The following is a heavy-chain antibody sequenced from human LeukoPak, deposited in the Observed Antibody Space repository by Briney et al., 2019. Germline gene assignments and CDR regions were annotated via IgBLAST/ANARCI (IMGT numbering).Heavy chain of an antibody. V-gene: IGHV1-2*06. CDR2: INPNSGGT. D-gene: IGHD3-16*01. J-gene: IGHJ6*03. CDR3: ARTEVGGNYYYYMDV. CDR1: GYTLTAYY. Sequence: GASVKVSCKASGYTLTAYYMHWVRQAPGQGLEWMGRINPNSGGTNYAQKFQGRVTMTRDTSISTAYMELSRLRSDDTAVYYCARTEVGGNYYYYMDVWAKGTTVTVSS.